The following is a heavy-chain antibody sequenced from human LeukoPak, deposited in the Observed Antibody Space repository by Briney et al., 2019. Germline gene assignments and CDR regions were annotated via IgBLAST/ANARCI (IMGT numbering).Heavy chain of an antibody. V-gene: IGHV4-4*07. D-gene: IGHD4-11*01. CDR3: AREPTESTTAY. CDR1: RGSMSDYY. Sequence: PSETLSLTCTVSRGSMSDYYWSWIRQSAGRGLEWIGRIHFSGSTNYNPSLKSRVTMSLDTSKKQVSLRLTSVIAADTAIYYCAREPTESTTAYWGQGALVNVSS. CDR2: IHFSGST. J-gene: IGHJ4*02.